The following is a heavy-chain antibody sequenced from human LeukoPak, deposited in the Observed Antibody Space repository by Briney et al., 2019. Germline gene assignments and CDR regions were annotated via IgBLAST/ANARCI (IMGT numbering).Heavy chain of an antibody. CDR3: LREIRCTPTGCSAY. J-gene: IGHJ4*02. CDR1: GFTFSSYA. Sequence: PGGSLRLSCAASGFTFSSYAMSWVRQAPGKGLEWVANIKQDGSERNYVDSVKGRFTISRDNANKLLYLQMNSLRGEDSAVYYCLREIRCTPTGCSAYWGQGTLVTVSS. V-gene: IGHV3-7*01. D-gene: IGHD2-2*01. CDR2: IKQDGSER.